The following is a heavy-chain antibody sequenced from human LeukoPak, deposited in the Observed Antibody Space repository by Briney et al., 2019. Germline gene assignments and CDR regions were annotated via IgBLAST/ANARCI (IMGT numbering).Heavy chain of an antibody. CDR3: AKFAEAYYYDSNGLRYFQH. Sequence: GGSLRLSCAASGFTFSSYAMSWVRQAPGKGLEWVSAISGSGGSTYYADSVKGRFTISRDNSKNTLYLQMNSLRAEDTAVYYFAKFAEAYYYDSNGLRYFQHWGQGTLVTVSS. CDR2: ISGSGGST. CDR1: GFTFSSYA. V-gene: IGHV3-23*01. D-gene: IGHD3-22*01. J-gene: IGHJ1*01.